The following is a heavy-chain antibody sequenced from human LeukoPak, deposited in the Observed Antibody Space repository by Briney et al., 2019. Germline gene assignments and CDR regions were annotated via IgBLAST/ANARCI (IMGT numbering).Heavy chain of an antibody. CDR1: GFTFSSYS. CDR3: ASRGYCSSTSCYYYYYYMDV. J-gene: IGHJ6*03. D-gene: IGHD2-2*01. CDR2: ISSSSSYI. V-gene: IGHV3-21*01. Sequence: GGSLRRSCSASGFTFSSYSMNWVRQAPGKGLEWVSSISSSSSYIYYADSVKGRFTISRDNAKNSLYLQMNSLRAEDTAVYYCASRGYCSSTSCYYYYYYMDVWGKGTTVTVSS.